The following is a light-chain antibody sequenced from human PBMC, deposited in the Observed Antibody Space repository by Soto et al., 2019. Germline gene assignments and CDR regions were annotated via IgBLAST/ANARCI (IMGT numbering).Light chain of an antibody. J-gene: IGKJ1*01. CDR2: GAS. CDR1: LSVSTD. V-gene: IGKV3-15*01. Sequence: EIIMTQSPATLSVSPGERATLSCRASLSVSTDLAWYQQKPGQAPRLLIYGASTRATGVPDRFSGGGSGTDFSLTISGLQSEDSAVYYCQQYFRWPPWTFGQGTKVDI. CDR3: QQYFRWPPWT.